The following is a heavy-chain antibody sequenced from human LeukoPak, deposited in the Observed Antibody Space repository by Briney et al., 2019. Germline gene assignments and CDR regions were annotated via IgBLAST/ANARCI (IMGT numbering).Heavy chain of an antibody. CDR3: ARPSYPFGNYWYFDL. V-gene: IGHV5-10-1*01. D-gene: IGHD3-16*01. CDR2: IDPSDSYT. Sequence: GESLKISCKGSGYNFTSYWISWVRQMPGKGRGWRGRIDPSDSYTNYSPSFQGHVTISADKSISTAYLQWSSLKASDTAMYYCARPSYPFGNYWYFDLWGRGTLVTVSS. CDR1: GYNFTSYW. J-gene: IGHJ2*01.